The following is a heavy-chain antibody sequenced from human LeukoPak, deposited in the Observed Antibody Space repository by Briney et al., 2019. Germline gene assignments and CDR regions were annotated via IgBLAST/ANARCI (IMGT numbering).Heavy chain of an antibody. D-gene: IGHD6-13*01. J-gene: IGHJ4*02. CDR2: IYYSGST. Sequence: SETLSLTCTVSGGSISSSSYYWGWIRQPPGKGLEWIGSIYYSGSTYYNPSLKSRVTISVDTSKNQFSLKLSSVTAADTAVYYCARRGYIAEDLDYWGQGTLVTVSS. CDR1: GGSISSSSYY. V-gene: IGHV4-39*07. CDR3: ARRGYIAEDLDY.